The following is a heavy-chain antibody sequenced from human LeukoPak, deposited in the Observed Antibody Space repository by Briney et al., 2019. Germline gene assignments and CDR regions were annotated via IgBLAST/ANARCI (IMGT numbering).Heavy chain of an antibody. CDR3: TRADGDYDHHFFDY. CDR1: GFIFGDYG. CDR2: IRRRANDGTT. J-gene: IGHJ4*02. D-gene: IGHD4-17*01. V-gene: IGHV3-49*04. Sequence: GGSLRLSCTGSGFIFGDYGLSWVRQAPGKGLEWIGFIRRRANDGTTEYAASVKGRFTMSRDDSKSIVYLQMNGLQIEDTALYYCTRADGDYDHHFFDYWGQGTQVIVSS.